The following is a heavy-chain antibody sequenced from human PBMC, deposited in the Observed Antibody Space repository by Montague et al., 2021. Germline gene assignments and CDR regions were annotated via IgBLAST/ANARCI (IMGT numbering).Heavy chain of an antibody. CDR1: GDSVGSEEAR. D-gene: IGHD5-24*01. CDR3: ARGWQKRFDP. J-gene: IGHJ5*02. CDR2: TYYRSKRYN. Sequence: CAISGDSVGSEEARWNWERQTSARGFGQLGRTYYRSKRYNEYAISVKSRITANPDTSKNQFSLLLNSVTPEDTAVYYCARGWQKRFDPWGQGTLVTVSS. V-gene: IGHV6-1*01.